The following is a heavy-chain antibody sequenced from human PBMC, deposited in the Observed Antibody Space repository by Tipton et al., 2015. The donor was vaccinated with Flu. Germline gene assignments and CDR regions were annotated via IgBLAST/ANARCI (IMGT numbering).Heavy chain of an antibody. CDR2: IRYDGNKK. D-gene: IGHD2-8*01. CDR1: GFSFRTYD. J-gene: IGHJ4*02. V-gene: IGHV3-30*02. Sequence: SLRLSCAVSGFSFRTYDMHWVRQAPGKGLEWVAFIRYDGNKKYYADSVKGRFTIFRDNSKNTVYLQMNSLRSEDTAMFYCAKADTPNPFDYWGQGTPVTVSS. CDR3: AKADTPNPFDY.